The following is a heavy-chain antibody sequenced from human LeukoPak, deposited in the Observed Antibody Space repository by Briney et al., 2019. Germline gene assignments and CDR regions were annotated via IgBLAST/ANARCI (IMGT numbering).Heavy chain of an antibody. D-gene: IGHD6-19*01. V-gene: IGHV4-34*01. CDR3: ASIPPAVAGYFDY. J-gene: IGHJ4*02. CDR2: INHSGST. Sequence: TPSETLSLTCAVYGVSFSGYYWSWIRQPPGKGLEWIGEINHSGSTYYNPSLKSRVTISVDTSKNQFSLKLSSATAADTAVYYCASIPPAVAGYFDYWGQGTLVTVSS. CDR1: GVSFSGYY.